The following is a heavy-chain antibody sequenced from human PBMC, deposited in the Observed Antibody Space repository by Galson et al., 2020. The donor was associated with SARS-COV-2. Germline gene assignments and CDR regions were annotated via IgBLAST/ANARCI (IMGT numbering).Heavy chain of an antibody. CDR3: VADLNYYDTSAYYPRDYYGMDV. D-gene: IGHD3-22*01. J-gene: IGHJ6*02. V-gene: IGHV1-58*02. CDR1: GFTFANSA. Sequence: SVKVSCTASGFTFANSAMQWVRQARGQRLEWIGWIVVGSGNTNYAQKFQERVTITRDMSTSTAYMELSSLRSEDTAVYYCVADLNYYDTSAYYPRDYYGMDVWGQGTTVTVSS. CDR2: IVVGSGNT.